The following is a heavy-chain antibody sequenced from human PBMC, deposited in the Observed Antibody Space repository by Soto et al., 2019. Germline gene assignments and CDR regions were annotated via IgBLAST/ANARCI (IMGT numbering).Heavy chain of an antibody. V-gene: IGHV1-18*01. J-gene: IGHJ6*02. CDR1: GYTFYSHS. CDR2: ISADNGNT. CDR3: ARCIQQDYYYGMDV. D-gene: IGHD5-18*01. Sequence: QAQLVQSGAEVKKPGASVKVSCKASGYTFYSHSISWVRQAPGQGLEWMGRISADNGNTKYAQKFRGRVTMATDTSTSTVYMELRILRSDDTAVYYCARCIQQDYYYGMDVWGQGTTVTVSS.